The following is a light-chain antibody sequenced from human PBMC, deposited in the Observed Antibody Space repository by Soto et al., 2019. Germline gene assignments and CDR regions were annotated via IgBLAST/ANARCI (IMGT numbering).Light chain of an antibody. Sequence: QSALTQPASLSGSPGQSITISCTGTSSDIGGYNFVSWYQQHGDNAPKLIIYEVSHRPSGVSNRFSGSKSGNTASLTISGLQPEDDDDYYCSSFKTRFYVSGNGTKATVL. V-gene: IGLV2-14*03. J-gene: IGLJ1*01. CDR3: SSFKTRFYV. CDR1: SSDIGGYNF. CDR2: EVS.